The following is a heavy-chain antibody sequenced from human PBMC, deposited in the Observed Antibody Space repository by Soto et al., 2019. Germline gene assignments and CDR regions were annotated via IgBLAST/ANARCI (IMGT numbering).Heavy chain of an antibody. CDR3: ASGEYYYDSSGYYPGGFDY. CDR1: GGSISSSSYY. Sequence: PSETLSLTCTVSGGSISSSSYYWGWIRQPPGKGLEWIGSIYYSGSTYYNPSLKSRVTISVDTSKNQFSLKLSSVTAADTAVYYCASGEYYYDSSGYYPGGFDYWGQGTLVTVSS. CDR2: IYYSGST. J-gene: IGHJ4*02. D-gene: IGHD3-22*01. V-gene: IGHV4-39*01.